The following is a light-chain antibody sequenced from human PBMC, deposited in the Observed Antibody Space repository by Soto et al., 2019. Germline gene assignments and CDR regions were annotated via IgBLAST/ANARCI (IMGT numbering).Light chain of an antibody. J-gene: IGLJ2*01. CDR1: SGDVGAYNY. CDR3: ASYTSSTTII. CDR2: DVS. Sequence: QSALTQPASVSGSPGQSITISCTGTSGDVGAYNYVSWFQQHPGKSPKLIIFDVSNRPSGVSDRFSGSKSGSAASLTISGLQADDEADYYCASYTSSTTIIFGGGTKLTVL. V-gene: IGLV2-14*03.